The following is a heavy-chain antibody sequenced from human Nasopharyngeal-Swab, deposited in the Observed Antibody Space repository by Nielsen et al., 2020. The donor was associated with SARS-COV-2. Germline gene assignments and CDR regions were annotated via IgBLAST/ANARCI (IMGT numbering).Heavy chain of an antibody. Sequence: GGSLRLSCAAYGFTFSDYAMSWVRQAPGKGLEWVSVIGGSGGGTYYADSVKGRFTISRDNSNTVYLQMNSLRAGDTAVYYCAKHVRRIDMIRGILRVGLGNYLDSWDQGTLVTVSS. V-gene: IGHV3-23*01. CDR3: AKHVRRIDMIRGILRVGLGNYLDS. J-gene: IGHJ4*02. CDR1: GFTFSDYA. D-gene: IGHD3-10*01. CDR2: IGGSGGGT.